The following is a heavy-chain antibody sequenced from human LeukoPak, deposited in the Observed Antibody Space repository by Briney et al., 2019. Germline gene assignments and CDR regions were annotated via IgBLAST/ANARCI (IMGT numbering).Heavy chain of an antibody. CDR3: VRGDPYCFDS. CDR1: GGSISSSTYY. V-gene: IGHV4-39*01. J-gene: IGHJ5*01. Sequence: SETLSLTCNVSGGSISSSTYYWGWIRQPPGKGLEWIASIYYSGSTYQNPSLQSRVTISKDTSKNQFSLDLKSVTATDTAVYYCVRGDPYCFDSWGQGILLTVSS. CDR2: IYYSGST.